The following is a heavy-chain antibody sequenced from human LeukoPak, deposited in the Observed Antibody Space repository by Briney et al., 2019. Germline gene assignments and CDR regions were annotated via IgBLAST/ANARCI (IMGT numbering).Heavy chain of an antibody. CDR3: ARKLYDFWSGFLDY. D-gene: IGHD3-3*01. V-gene: IGHV3-23*01. Sequence: PGGSLRLSCAASGLTFTNYGMTWVRQAPGKGLEWVSSISGSGGSTYYADSVKGRFTISRDNSKNTLYLQMNSLRAEDTAVYYCARKLYDFWSGFLDYWGQGTLVTVSS. CDR2: ISGSGGST. J-gene: IGHJ4*02. CDR1: GLTFTNYG.